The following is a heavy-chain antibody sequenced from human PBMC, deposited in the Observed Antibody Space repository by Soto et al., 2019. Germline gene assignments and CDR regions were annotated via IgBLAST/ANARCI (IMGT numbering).Heavy chain of an antibody. CDR2: IWYDGSNK. CDR1: GFTFSSYG. Sequence: QVQLVESGGGVVQPGRSLRLSCAASGFTFSSYGMHWVRQAPGKGLEWVAVIWYDGSNKYYADSVKGRFTISRDKSKNTLYMPRNSLRAEDTAVYYGARDVEVGAIAYCDYWGQGTLVTVSS. J-gene: IGHJ4*02. V-gene: IGHV3-33*01. CDR3: ARDVEVGAIAYCDY. D-gene: IGHD1-26*01.